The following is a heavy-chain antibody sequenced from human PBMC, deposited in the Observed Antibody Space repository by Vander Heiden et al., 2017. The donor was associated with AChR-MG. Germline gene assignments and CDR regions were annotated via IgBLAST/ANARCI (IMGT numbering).Heavy chain of an antibody. CDR3: AKKLSVGGPAALDAFDI. Sequence: EVQPLESGGGLVQPGGSLRLSCAASGFTFSSYAMSWVRQAPGKGLEWVSAISGRGGSTYYADSVKGRVTISRDNSKNTLYLQMNSLRAEDTAVYYCAKKLSVGGPAALDAFDIWGQGTMVTVSS. CDR2: ISGRGGST. CDR1: GFTFSSYA. J-gene: IGHJ3*02. V-gene: IGHV3-23*01. D-gene: IGHD2-2*01.